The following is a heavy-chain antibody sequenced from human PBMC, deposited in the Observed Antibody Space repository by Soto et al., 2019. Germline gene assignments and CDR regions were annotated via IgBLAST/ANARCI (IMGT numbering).Heavy chain of an antibody. CDR1: GDSFSTYW. Sequence: ELQLVQSGAEVKKPGESLRISCKGSGDSFSTYWINWVRQMPGKGLEWMGRIDPSDSYTNYSPSFQGHVTITADKSINTAYLHWNSRKASDTPMYYWATPPGITSARDYWGQGTLVTVSS. CDR3: ATPPGITSARDY. V-gene: IGHV5-10-1*01. D-gene: IGHD6-13*01. CDR2: IDPSDSYT. J-gene: IGHJ4*02.